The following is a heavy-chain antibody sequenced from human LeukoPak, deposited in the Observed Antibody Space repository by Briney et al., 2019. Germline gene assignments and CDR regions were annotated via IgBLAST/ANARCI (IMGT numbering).Heavy chain of an antibody. J-gene: IGHJ5*02. D-gene: IGHD2-15*01. CDR1: GGSISTFY. Sequence: SETLSLTCTVSGGSISTFYWSWIRRPPGKGLEWIGYIYYNGNTKYNPSLKSRVTISVDTSKNQFSLKLSSVTAADTAVYYCARRRKIGYCSGGSCSKDNWFDPWGQGTLVTVSS. CDR3: ARRRKIGYCSGGSCSKDNWFDP. V-gene: IGHV4-59*12. CDR2: IYYNGNT.